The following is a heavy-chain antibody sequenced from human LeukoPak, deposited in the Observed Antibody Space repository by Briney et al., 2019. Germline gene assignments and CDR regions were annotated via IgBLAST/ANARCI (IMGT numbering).Heavy chain of an antibody. CDR3: ARQNDIGSNDVFDY. V-gene: IGHV3-48*03. D-gene: IGHD3-9*01. CDR2: ISSSGSTI. Sequence: GGSLRLSCAASGFTFSSYEMNWVRQAPGKGLEWVSYISSSGSTIYYADSVKGQFTISRDNAKNSLYLQMNSLRAEDTAVYYCARQNDIGSNDVFDYWGQGTLVTVSS. J-gene: IGHJ4*02. CDR1: GFTFSSYE.